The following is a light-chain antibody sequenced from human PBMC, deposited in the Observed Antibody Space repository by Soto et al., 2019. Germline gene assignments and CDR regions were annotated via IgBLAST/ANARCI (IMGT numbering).Light chain of an antibody. CDR2: GAS. CDR1: QSVSSSY. J-gene: IGKJ4*01. CDR3: QQYGSSPLT. V-gene: IGKV3-20*01. Sequence: IRVTQSPGTLSLSPGERATLSCRASQSVSSSYLAWYQQKPGQAPRLLIYGASSRATGIPDRFSGSGSGTDFTLTISRLEPEDFAVYYCQQYGSSPLTFGGGTKVDIK.